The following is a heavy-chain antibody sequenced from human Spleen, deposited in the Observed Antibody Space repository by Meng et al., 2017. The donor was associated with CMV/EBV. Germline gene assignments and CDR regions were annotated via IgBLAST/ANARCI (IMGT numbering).Heavy chain of an antibody. J-gene: IGHJ4*02. CDR3: VREGNS. V-gene: IGHV3-48*03. Sequence: GESLKISCAASGFTFSSHEMNWIRQPPGKGLEWVSYIGCSGSPIYYADSVKGRFAVSRDDAKNSLYLQMNSLRAEDTAVYYCVREGNSWGQGTLVTVSS. CDR1: GFTFSSHE. CDR2: IGCSGSPI.